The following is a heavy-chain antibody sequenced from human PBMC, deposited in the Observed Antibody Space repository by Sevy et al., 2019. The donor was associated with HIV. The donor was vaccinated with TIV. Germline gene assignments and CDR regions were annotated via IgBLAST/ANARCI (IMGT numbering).Heavy chain of an antibody. CDR1: GGSINSDH. CDR2: VYYTGGT. V-gene: IGHV4-59*08. J-gene: IGHJ3*01. D-gene: IGHD3-10*01. Sequence: SETLSLTCTVSGGSINSDHWNWIRQPPGKGLEWIGYVYYTGGTNYNPSLKNRVTISVNRTKNQFSLKLTSVTAADTAVYYCARRNYFDFWGQGTMVTVSS. CDR3: ARRNYFDF.